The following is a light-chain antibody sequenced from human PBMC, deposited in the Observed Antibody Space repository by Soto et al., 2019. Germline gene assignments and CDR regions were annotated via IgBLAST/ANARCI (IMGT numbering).Light chain of an antibody. CDR2: AAS. CDR1: QGISSY. CDR3: QQYYSYPPT. V-gene: IGKV1-8*01. Sequence: AIRMTQSPSSLSASTGDRVTITCRASQGISSYLAWYQQKPGKAPKLLIYAASTLQSGVPSRFRGSGSGTDFTLTISCLQSEDFATYYCQQYYSYPPTVGQGTKVEIK. J-gene: IGKJ1*01.